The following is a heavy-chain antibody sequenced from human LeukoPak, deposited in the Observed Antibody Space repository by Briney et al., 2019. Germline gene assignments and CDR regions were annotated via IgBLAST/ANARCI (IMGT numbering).Heavy chain of an antibody. CDR2: ISYDGSNK. CDR3: AKVWGTGDTVMVTFDY. D-gene: IGHD5-18*01. CDR1: GFTFSRYG. J-gene: IGHJ4*02. V-gene: IGHV3-30*18. Sequence: GGSLRLSCAASGFTFSRYGMHWVRQAPGKGLEWVALISYDGSNKYYGDSVKGRFTISRDNSKNTLYLQMSSLRAEDTAVYYCAKVWGTGDTVMVTFDYWGQGTLVTVSS.